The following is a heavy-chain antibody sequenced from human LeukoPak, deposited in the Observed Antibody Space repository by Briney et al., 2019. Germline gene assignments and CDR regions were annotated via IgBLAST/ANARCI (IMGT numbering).Heavy chain of an antibody. D-gene: IGHD3-10*01. V-gene: IGHV1-24*01. J-gene: IGHJ4*02. CDR1: GYTLTVLS. Sequence: ASVKVFCKVSGYTLTVLSMHWVRQAPGKGLVWMGGFDPEDGDTIYAQKFQGSDTMTEDISTHTAYMALRSLRCEDTAVYYCATYPIVQGAIWSVDNWGQGTLVTVSA. CDR2: FDPEDGDT. CDR3: ATYPIVQGAIWSVDN.